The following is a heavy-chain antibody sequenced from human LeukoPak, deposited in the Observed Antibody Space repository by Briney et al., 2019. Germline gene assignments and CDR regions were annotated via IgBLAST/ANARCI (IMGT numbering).Heavy chain of an antibody. J-gene: IGHJ4*02. CDR2: ISGSGGST. D-gene: IGHD2-15*01. CDR3: AKAFIFCSGVNCNLDY. Sequence: PGGSLRLSCAASGFTFSSYAMNWVRQAPGKGLEWVSVISGSGGSTYYADSVKGRFTISRDNSKNTLYLQTNSLRAGDTAVYYCAKAFIFCSGVNCNLDYWGQGTLVTVSS. CDR1: GFTFSSYA. V-gene: IGHV3-23*01.